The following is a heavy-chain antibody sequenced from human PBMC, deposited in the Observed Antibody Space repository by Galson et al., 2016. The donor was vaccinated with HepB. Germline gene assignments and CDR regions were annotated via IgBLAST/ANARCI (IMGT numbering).Heavy chain of an antibody. Sequence: SVKVSCKASGYTFTSYGMNWVRQAPGQGLEWMGWTNTNTGKPTYAQGFTGRFVFSLDTSVSTAYLQISSLKAEDTAVYSCARGYCSGNNCYHAGYYYGMDVWGQGTTVTVSS. CDR1: GYTFTSYG. D-gene: IGHD2-2*01. CDR3: ARGYCSGNNCYHAGYYYGMDV. J-gene: IGHJ6*02. CDR2: TNTNTGKP. V-gene: IGHV7-4-1*02.